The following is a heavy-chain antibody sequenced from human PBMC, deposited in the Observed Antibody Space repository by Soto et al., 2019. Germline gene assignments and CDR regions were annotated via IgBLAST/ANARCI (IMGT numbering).Heavy chain of an antibody. V-gene: IGHV2-5*02. CDR2: IYWDDNE. CDR3: VCRDLSDYFCQS. D-gene: IGHD4-17*01. Sequence: QITLKESGPTLVKPTQTLTLTCTFSGFSLTTQGVHVGWIRQPPGKALECLALIYWDDNEVYSPSLKNRLTITKDTSKNQVVLTRATVDSVYTATYCSVCRDLSDYFCQSWGQGSLGTV. CDR1: GFSLTTQGVH. J-gene: IGHJ4*02.